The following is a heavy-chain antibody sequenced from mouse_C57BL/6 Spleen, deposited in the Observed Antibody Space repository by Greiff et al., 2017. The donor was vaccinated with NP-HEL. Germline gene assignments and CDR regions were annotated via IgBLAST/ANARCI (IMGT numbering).Heavy chain of an antibody. CDR3: ERIKKVVSTYFDD. CDR2: TNPTNGRT. D-gene: IGHD1-3*01. V-gene: IGHV1S81*02. CDR1: GYTFTSYW. J-gene: IGHJ2*01. Sequence: QVQLQQPGADLVKAGASVKMSCKASGYTFTSYWMHWVKQRLGQGLEWFAETNPTNGRTYYNEKFKSKATLTVDKSSSTAYMLLSGPTFEDSAVDYCERIKKVVSTYFDDWGQGTTLTVAS.